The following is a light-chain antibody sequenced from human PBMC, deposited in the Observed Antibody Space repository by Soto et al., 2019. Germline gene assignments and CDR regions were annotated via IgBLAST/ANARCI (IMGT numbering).Light chain of an antibody. CDR3: QQRSNWPRT. CDR1: QSVSTH. V-gene: IGKV3-11*01. CDR2: AAS. J-gene: IGKJ1*01. Sequence: EIVLTQSPATLSLSPGERATLSCRASQSVSTHLAWYQQKPGQAPRLLIYAASNRATGIPARFSGSGSGTDFTLTISSLEPEDFAVYSCQQRSNWPRTFGQGTKVDIK.